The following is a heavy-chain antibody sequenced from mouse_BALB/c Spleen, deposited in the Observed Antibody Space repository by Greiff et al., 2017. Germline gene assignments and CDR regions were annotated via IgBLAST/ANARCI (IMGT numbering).Heavy chain of an antibody. Sequence: EVKLVESGGGLVKPGGSLKLSCAASGFTFSSYTMSWVRQTPEKRLEWVATISSGGSYTYYPASVKGRLTISRDNAKNHLYLQMSSLKSEDTAMYDGTRDGTANDWFAYWGQGTLVTVSA. CDR3: TRDGTANDWFAY. CDR2: ISSGGSYT. CDR1: GFTFSSYT. V-gene: IGHV5-6-4*01. J-gene: IGHJ3*01. D-gene: IGHD1-2*01.